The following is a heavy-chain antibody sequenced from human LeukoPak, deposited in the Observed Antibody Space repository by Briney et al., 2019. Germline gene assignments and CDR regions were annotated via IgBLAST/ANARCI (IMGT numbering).Heavy chain of an antibody. CDR2: NIGSGGCT. Sequence: GGSLRLSCAASGFTFSSYAMSWARQAPGKGLVWVSANIGSGGCTYYADSVKGRFTISRDNSKNTLYLQMNSLRAEDTAVYYCARDIGRYYYGSGSLTSDYWGQGTLVTVSS. CDR1: GFTFSSYA. D-gene: IGHD3-10*01. J-gene: IGHJ4*02. V-gene: IGHV3-23*01. CDR3: ARDIGRYYYGSGSLTSDY.